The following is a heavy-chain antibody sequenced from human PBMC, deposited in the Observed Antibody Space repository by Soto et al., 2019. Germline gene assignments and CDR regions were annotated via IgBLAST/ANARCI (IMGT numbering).Heavy chain of an antibody. Sequence: QVTLKESGPVLVKPTETLTLRCTVSGLSITDSEMGVSWIRHPPGQPLEWLAHIDSSGEKSYRTFLKSRLASSKDTSKSQIVLTMTTMDPADTATYYCARRHLAVAVSPWFDTWGQGIPVTVSS. CDR3: ARRHLAVAVSPWFDT. CDR2: IDSSGEK. CDR1: GLSITDSEMG. D-gene: IGHD6-19*01. V-gene: IGHV2-26*01. J-gene: IGHJ5*02.